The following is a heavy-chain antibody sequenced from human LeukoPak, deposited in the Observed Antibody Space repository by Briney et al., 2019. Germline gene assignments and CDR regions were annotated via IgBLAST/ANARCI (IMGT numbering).Heavy chain of an antibody. V-gene: IGHV3-74*01. J-gene: IGHJ4*02. CDR1: GFTFSSYW. CDR2: INSDGRST. CDR3: ARVWWGGLYYFDY. Sequence: GGSLRLSCAASGFTFSSYWMHWVRQAPGKGLVGVSRINSDGRSTNYADSVKGRFTISRDNAKNTLYLQMNSLRAEDTAVYYCARVWWGGLYYFDYWGQGTLVTVSS. D-gene: IGHD2-21*01.